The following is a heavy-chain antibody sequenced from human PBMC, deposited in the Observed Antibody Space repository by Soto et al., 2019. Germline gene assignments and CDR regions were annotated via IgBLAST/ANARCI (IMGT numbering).Heavy chain of an antibody. Sequence: HPGGSLRLSCAASGFTVSSSYISWVRQAPGKGLVWVSRIKSDGSSTSYADSVKGRFTISRDNAKNTLYLQMNSLRAEDTAVYYCASQFSTAGYWGQGTLVTVSS. D-gene: IGHD2-8*02. CDR1: GFTVSSSY. CDR2: IKSDGSST. V-gene: IGHV3-74*01. CDR3: ASQFSTAGY. J-gene: IGHJ4*02.